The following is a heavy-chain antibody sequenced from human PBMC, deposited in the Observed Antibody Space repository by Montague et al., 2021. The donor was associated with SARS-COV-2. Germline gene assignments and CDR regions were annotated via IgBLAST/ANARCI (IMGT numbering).Heavy chain of an antibody. CDR2: IYFSGST. V-gene: IGHV4-59*12. CDR1: GGSLTSYY. CDR3: ARVREAGGGTYNGLDV. Sequence: SETLSLTCTVSGGSLTSYYWNWIRQSPGKGLEWIGHIYFSGSTNYNPSLKSRVTISADTSRNQFSLKLDSVTAAETAVYYCARVREAGGGTYNGLDVWGQGTLVTVSS. J-gene: IGHJ5*02. D-gene: IGHD2-8*02.